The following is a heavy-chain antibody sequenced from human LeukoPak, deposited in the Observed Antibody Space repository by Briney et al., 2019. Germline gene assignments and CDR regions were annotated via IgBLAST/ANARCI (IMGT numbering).Heavy chain of an antibody. CDR2: XXVGDNV. CDR1: GFIVXXXX. D-gene: IGHD3-22*01. CDR3: ARGIRSNDGGAYYPYHFDY. V-gene: IGHV3-53*01. Sequence: PGGSLRLSCVASGFIVXXXXLNWVRQAPGXXLXWXXXXXVGDNVYYADSVKGRFTISRDTSRNTVYLQMNSLTAEDTAIYYCARGIRSNDGGAYYPYHFDYWGQGTLVTVSS. J-gene: IGHJ4*02.